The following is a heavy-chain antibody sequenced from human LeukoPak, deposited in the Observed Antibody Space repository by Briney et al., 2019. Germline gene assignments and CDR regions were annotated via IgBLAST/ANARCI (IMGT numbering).Heavy chain of an antibody. CDR1: GFSVSDKY. CDR3: AGGQMFTSGGFDN. CDR2: LYTGGNI. Sequence: GGSLRLSCAASGFSVSDKYMSWVRQAPGKGLEWVSALYTGGNIYYADFVKGRFTISRDNSNNMVFLQMNSLTAEDTALYYCAGGQMFTSGGFDNWGQGALVTVSS. J-gene: IGHJ4*02. D-gene: IGHD6-19*01. V-gene: IGHV3-53*01.